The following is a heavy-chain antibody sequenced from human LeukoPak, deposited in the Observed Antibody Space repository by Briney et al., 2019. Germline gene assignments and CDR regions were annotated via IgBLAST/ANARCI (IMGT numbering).Heavy chain of an antibody. CDR1: GGTFSSYA. CDR2: IIPIFGTA. J-gene: IGHJ6*02. Sequence: WASVKVSCKASGGTFSSYAISWVRQAPGQGLEWMGGIIPIFGTANYAQKFQGRVTITADESTSTAYMELSSLRFEDTAVYYCARVSLGNEPGSPQNYYYYGMDVWGQGTTVTVSS. V-gene: IGHV1-69*13. CDR3: ARVSLGNEPGSPQNYYYYGMDV.